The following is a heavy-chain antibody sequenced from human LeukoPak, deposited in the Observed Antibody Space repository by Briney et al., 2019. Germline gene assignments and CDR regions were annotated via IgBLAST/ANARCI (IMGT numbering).Heavy chain of an antibody. CDR3: ARHSAHSSTNDAFDI. D-gene: IGHD6-13*01. Sequence: SQTLSLTCTVSGGSISSGDDYWSWIRQPPGKGLEWIGYIYHSGSTYYNPSLKSRVTISVDRSKNQFSLKLSSVTAADTAVYYCARHSAHSSTNDAFDIWGQGTLVTVSS. CDR1: GGSISSGDDY. V-gene: IGHV4-30-2*01. CDR2: IYHSGST. J-gene: IGHJ3*02.